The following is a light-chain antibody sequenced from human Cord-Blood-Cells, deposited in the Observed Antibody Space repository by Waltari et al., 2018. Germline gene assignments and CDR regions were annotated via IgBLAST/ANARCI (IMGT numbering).Light chain of an antibody. V-gene: IGLV6-57*03. CDR3: QSYDNSNQV. J-gene: IGLJ3*02. Sequence: FMLTQPHSVSESPGKTVTISCTRTSGSIPSNYVHWYQQRPGSAPTTVIYEDNQRPSGVPERFSGSIDSSSNSASLTISGLKTEDEADYYCQSYDNSNQVFGGGTKLTVL. CDR2: EDN. CDR1: SGSIPSNY.